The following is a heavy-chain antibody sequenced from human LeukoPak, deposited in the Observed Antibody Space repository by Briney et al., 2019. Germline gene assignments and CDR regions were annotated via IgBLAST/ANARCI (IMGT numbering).Heavy chain of an antibody. D-gene: IGHD3-16*02. V-gene: IGHV3-11*01. Sequence: GGSLRLSCAASGFTFSDYYMSWIRQAPGKGLEWVSYISSSGSTIYYADSVKGRFTVSRDNAKNSLYLQMNSLRAEDTAVYYCARVERGSYRYSEYFQHWGQGTLVTVSS. CDR1: GFTFSDYY. CDR3: ARVERGSYRYSEYFQH. CDR2: ISSSGSTI. J-gene: IGHJ1*01.